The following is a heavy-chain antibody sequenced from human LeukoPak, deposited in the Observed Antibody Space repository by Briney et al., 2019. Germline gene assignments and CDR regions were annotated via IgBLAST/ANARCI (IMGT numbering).Heavy chain of an antibody. V-gene: IGHV3-23*01. J-gene: IGHJ6*02. Sequence: PGGSLRLSCAASGFTFSSYAMSWVRQAPVKGLEWVSAISGSGGSTYYADSVKGRFTISRDNSKNTLYLQMNSLKTEDTAVYYCITDRPRYSYYYGMDVWGQGTTVTVSS. CDR3: ITDRPRYSYYYGMDV. CDR1: GFTFSSYA. CDR2: ISGSGGST.